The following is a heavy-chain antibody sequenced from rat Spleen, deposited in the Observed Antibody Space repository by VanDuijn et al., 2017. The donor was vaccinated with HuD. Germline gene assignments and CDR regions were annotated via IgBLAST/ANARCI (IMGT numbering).Heavy chain of an antibody. V-gene: IGHV5-29*01. Sequence: EVQLVESGGGSVQPGRSLKLSCAASGFTFSDYGMNWIRQAPGKGLEWVASISYDGGSTYYRDSVKGRFTISRDNAKSTLYLQMDSLRSEDTATYYCARQTTDWYFDFWGPGTMVTVSS. CDR3: ARQTTDWYFDF. CDR1: GFTFSDYG. D-gene: IGHD1-11*01. J-gene: IGHJ1*01. CDR2: ISYDGGST.